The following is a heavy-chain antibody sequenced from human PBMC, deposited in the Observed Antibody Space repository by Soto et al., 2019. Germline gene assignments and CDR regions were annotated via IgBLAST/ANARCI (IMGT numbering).Heavy chain of an antibody. CDR3: ARAAYGSGRFFDY. D-gene: IGHD3-10*01. Sequence: QVQLQESGPGLVKPSQTLSLTCTVSGGTTSSGGYYWSWVRQHPGKGLEWIGYVYYSGSTYYNPSLKSRVTITVDTPKNQCSLKLTSVTAADTAVYYCARAAYGSGRFFDYWGQGTLVTVSS. CDR2: VYYSGST. J-gene: IGHJ4*02. CDR1: GGTTSSGGYY. V-gene: IGHV4-31*02.